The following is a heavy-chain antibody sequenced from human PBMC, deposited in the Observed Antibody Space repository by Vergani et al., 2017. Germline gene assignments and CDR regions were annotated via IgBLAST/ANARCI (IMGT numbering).Heavy chain of an antibody. CDR2: IWYDGSNK. CDR3: ARDDSSSWYYFDY. J-gene: IGHJ4*02. CDR1: GFSFSSHA. D-gene: IGHD6-13*01. Sequence: QVQLAESGGGRVQPGRSLRLSCAASGFSFSSHAIHWVRQAPGKGLEWVAVIWYDGSNKYYADSVKGRFTISRDNSKNTLYLQMNSLRAEDTAVYYCARDDSSSWYYFDYWGQGTLVTVSS. V-gene: IGHV3-33*08.